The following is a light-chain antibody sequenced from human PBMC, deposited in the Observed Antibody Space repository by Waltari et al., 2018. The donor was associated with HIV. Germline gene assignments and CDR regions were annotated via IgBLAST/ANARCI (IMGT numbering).Light chain of an antibody. CDR2: YVS. CDR3: SSYTRSTTLDAV. CDR1: NSDVGGYNY. V-gene: IGLV2-14*03. J-gene: IGLJ1*01. Sequence: QSALTQPASVSGSPGQSITISCSGTNSDVGGYNYVSWYQQHPGKAPKLIIFYVSQRPSGISNRFSGSKSGNTASLTISGLQAEDEADYYCSSYTRSTTLDAVFGTGTKVSVL.